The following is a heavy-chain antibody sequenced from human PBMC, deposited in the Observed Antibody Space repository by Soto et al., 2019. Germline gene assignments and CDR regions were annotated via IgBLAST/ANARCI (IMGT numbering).Heavy chain of an antibody. D-gene: IGHD5-12*01. Sequence: SETLSLTCTVSGGSISSYYWSWIRQPAGKGLEWIGRIYTSGSTNYNPSLKSRVTMSVDTSENQFSLKLSSVTAADTAVYYCARVGPYEPDYYYYYGMDVWGQGTTVTVSS. CDR3: ARVGPYEPDYYYYYGMDV. V-gene: IGHV4-4*07. J-gene: IGHJ6*02. CDR2: IYTSGST. CDR1: GGSISSYY.